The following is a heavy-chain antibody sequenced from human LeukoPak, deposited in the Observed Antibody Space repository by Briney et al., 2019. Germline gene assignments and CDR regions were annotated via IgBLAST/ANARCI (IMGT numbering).Heavy chain of an antibody. Sequence: GGSLRLSCAAPGFTFSRYGMHWVRPAPRKGREWVAFIRYEGTNKEYADSVKGRFSISRDNSKNTVYLLMNSMRAEDTAVYYCAKDHRLRAGDRDAFDIWGQGTMVTVSS. J-gene: IGHJ3*02. D-gene: IGHD2-21*01. V-gene: IGHV3-30*02. CDR1: GFTFSRYG. CDR3: AKDHRLRAGDRDAFDI. CDR2: IRYEGTNK.